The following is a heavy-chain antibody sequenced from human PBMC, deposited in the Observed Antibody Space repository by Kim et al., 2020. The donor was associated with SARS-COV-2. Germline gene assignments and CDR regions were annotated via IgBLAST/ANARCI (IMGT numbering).Heavy chain of an antibody. D-gene: IGHD6-13*01. Sequence: PSFQGQVTISADKSISTAYLQWSSLKASDTAMYYCARAQVAAAGLFYFDYWGQGTLVTVSS. V-gene: IGHV5-51*01. CDR3: ARAQVAAAGLFYFDY. J-gene: IGHJ4*02.